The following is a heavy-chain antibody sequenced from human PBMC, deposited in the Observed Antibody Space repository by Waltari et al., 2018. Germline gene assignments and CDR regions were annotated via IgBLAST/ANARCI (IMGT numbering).Heavy chain of an antibody. CDR1: GFPINDYA. CDR2: ISWNSHSI. V-gene: IGHV3-9*01. Sequence: EMQLVESGGGLVQPGRSLRLSWSASGFPINDYAPHWVREAPGKGLEWVSGISWNSHSIGYVDSVRGRFTISRDNAKNSLYLQMNSLRAEDTALYYCAKEIKGGESAFEIWGQGTMVTVSS. J-gene: IGHJ3*02. D-gene: IGHD3-16*01. CDR3: AKEIKGGESAFEI.